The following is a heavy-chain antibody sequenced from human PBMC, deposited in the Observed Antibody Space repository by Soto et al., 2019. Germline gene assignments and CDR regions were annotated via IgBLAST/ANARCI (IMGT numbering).Heavy chain of an antibody. CDR2: INHSGSS. Sequence: SETLSLTCAVYVGSFSGHYWSWIRQPPGKGLEWIGEINHSGSSNYNPSLKSRVTISIDRSKNQFSLKLSSVTAADTAVYYCAREGLGSSSYLNWFDPWGQGTLVTVSS. CDR1: VGSFSGHY. D-gene: IGHD6-13*01. V-gene: IGHV4-34*01. CDR3: AREGLGSSSYLNWFDP. J-gene: IGHJ5*02.